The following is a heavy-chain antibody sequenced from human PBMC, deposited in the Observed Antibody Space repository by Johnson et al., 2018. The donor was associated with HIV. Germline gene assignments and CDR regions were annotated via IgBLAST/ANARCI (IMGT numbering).Heavy chain of an antibody. CDR2: IYSGGST. CDR3: ARGDSSGEAFDS. V-gene: IGHV3-66*01. J-gene: IGHJ3*02. CDR1: GFTFDDYG. D-gene: IGHD3-22*01. Sequence: VQLVESGGGVVRPGGSLRLSCAASGFTFDDYGMSWVRQAPGKGLEWVSVIYSGGSTYYADSVKGRFTISRDNSKNTLYLQMNSLRAEDTAVYYCARGDSSGEAFDSWGQGTMVTVSS.